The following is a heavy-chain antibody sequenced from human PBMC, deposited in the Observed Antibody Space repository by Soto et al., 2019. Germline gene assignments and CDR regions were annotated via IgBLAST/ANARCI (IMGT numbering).Heavy chain of an antibody. J-gene: IGHJ4*02. CDR1: GFTFSSYA. D-gene: IGHD3-22*01. CDR2: ISGSGGST. CDR3: AKDPQSYYDSSGYYPD. Sequence: GGSLRLSCAASGFTFSSYAMSWVRQAPGKGLEWVSAISGSGGSTYYADSVKGRFTISRDNSKNTLYLQMNSLRAEDTAVYYCAKDPQSYYDSSGYYPDWGQGTLVTVSS. V-gene: IGHV3-23*01.